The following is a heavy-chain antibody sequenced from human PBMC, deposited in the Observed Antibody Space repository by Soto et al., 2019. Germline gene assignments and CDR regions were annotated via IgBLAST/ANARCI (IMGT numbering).Heavy chain of an antibody. V-gene: IGHV1-2*02. CDR2: INPNSGGT. CDR1: GYSFTVYY. D-gene: IGHD5-18*01. Sequence: XSVKVSCKASGYSFTVYYMHWGRQAPGQGLEWMGWINPNSGGTNYAQRFQGRVTMTRDTSISTAYMELSRLRSDDTAVYYCARQIVDTAMIRDYWGQGTLVTVSS. CDR3: ARQIVDTAMIRDY. J-gene: IGHJ4*02.